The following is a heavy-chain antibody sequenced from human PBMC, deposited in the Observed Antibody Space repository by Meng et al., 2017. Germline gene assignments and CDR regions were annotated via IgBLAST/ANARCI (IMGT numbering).Heavy chain of an antibody. CDR3: ARDYPASILYSWCMLSFYYGMDV. V-gene: IGHV3-7*01. CDR2: IKQDGSEK. D-gene: IGHD2-8*01. J-gene: IGHJ6*02. CDR1: GFTFDDYA. Sequence: GGSLRLSCAASGFTFDDYAMHWVRQAPGKGLEWVANIKQDGSEKYYEDSVKGRFTISRDNPKNSLYLQMNSLRAEKTAVYYYARDYPASILYSWCMLSFYYGMDVWGQGTTVTVSS.